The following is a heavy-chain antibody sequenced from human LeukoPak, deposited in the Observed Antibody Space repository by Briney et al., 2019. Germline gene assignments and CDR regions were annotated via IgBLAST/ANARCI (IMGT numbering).Heavy chain of an antibody. D-gene: IGHD6-19*01. Sequence: QPGGSLRLSCAASGFTFSSYGMHWVRQAPGKGLEWVAVISYDGSNKYYADSVKGRFTISRDNSKNTLYLQMNSLRAEDTAVYYCAKEGQYSSGLDYWGQGTLVTVSS. J-gene: IGHJ4*02. CDR3: AKEGQYSSGLDY. V-gene: IGHV3-30*18. CDR2: ISYDGSNK. CDR1: GFTFSSYG.